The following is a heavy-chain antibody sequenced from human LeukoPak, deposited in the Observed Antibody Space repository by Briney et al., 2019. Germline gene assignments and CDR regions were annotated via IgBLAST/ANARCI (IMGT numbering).Heavy chain of an antibody. CDR2: IIPILGIA. V-gene: IGHV1-69*02. CDR1: GGTFSSYT. J-gene: IGHJ6*03. Sequence: ASVKVSCKASGGTFSSYTISWVRQAPGQGLEWMGRIIPILGIANYAQKFQGRVTITADKSTSTAYMELSRLRSDDTAVYYCARNERGSGWYGVYYYYMDVWGKGTTVTVSS. CDR3: ARNERGSGWYGVYYYYMDV. D-gene: IGHD6-19*01.